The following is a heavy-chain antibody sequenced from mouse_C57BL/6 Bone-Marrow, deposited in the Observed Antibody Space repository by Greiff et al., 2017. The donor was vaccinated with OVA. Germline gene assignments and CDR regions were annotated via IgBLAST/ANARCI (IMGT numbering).Heavy chain of an antibody. CDR3: ARDNSNYVFDY. CDR1: GYSITSGYD. CDR2: ISYSGST. Sequence: EVKLQESGPGMVKPSQSLSLTCTVTGYSITSGYDWHWIRHFPGNKLEWMGYISYSGSTNYNPSLKSRISITHDTSKNHFFLKLNSVTTEDTATYYCARDNSNYVFDYWGQGTTLTVSS. D-gene: IGHD2-5*01. V-gene: IGHV3-1*01. J-gene: IGHJ2*01.